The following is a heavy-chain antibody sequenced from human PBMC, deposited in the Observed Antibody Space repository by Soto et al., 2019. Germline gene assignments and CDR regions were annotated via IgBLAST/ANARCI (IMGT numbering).Heavy chain of an antibody. CDR2: ISAYNGNT. CDR3: ARDSPWDSGWYGVRFDY. D-gene: IGHD6-19*01. CDR1: GYTFTSYG. V-gene: IGHV1-18*01. J-gene: IGHJ4*02. Sequence: GASVKVSCKASGYTFTSYGISWVRQAPGQGLEWMGWISAYNGNTNYAQKLQGRVTMTTDTSTSTAYMELRSLRSGDTAVYYCARDSPWDSGWYGVRFDYWGQGTLVTVSS.